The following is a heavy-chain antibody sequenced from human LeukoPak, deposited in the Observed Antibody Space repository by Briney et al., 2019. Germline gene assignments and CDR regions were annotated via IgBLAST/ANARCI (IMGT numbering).Heavy chain of an antibody. J-gene: IGHJ4*02. CDR3: AKGPDCSSTSCYARRFSFAY. CDR2: IRGSGGST. Sequence: GGSLRLSCAASGFTFSSYAMRWVRQARGKGLEGVSAIRGSGGSTYYADSVKGRFTISRDNSKNTLYLQMNSLRAEDTAVYYCAKGPDCSSTSCYARRFSFAYWGQGTLVTVSS. D-gene: IGHD2-2*01. V-gene: IGHV3-23*01. CDR1: GFTFSSYA.